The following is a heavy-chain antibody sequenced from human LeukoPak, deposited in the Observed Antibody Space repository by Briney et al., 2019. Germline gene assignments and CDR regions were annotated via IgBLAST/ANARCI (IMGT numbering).Heavy chain of an antibody. CDR2: IRYDGSNK. D-gene: IGHD6-13*01. J-gene: IGHJ4*02. CDR1: GFTFSSYG. CDR3: AKGGPYSTTWAFDY. V-gene: IGHV3-30*02. Sequence: GGSLRLSCAASGFTFSSYGMHWVRQAPGKGLEWVAFIRYDGSNKYYADSVKGRSTISRDNSKNTLYLQMNSLRAEDTAVYYCAKGGPYSTTWAFDYWGQGNLVTVSS.